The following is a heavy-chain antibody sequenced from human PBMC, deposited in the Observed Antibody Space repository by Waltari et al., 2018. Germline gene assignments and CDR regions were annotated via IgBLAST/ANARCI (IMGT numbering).Heavy chain of an antibody. V-gene: IGHV1-69*08. J-gene: IGHJ6*02. CDR3: ARSNSGYPPYYYYGMDV. Sequence: QVQVVRSGAGVKKPGSAVKVSCKDSGGTFSSYAISWVRQAPGQGLEWMGRIIPIFGTANYAQKFQGRVTITADKSTSTAYMELSSLRSEDTAVYYCARSNSGYPPYYYYGMDVWGQGP. CDR1: GGTFSSYA. CDR2: IIPIFGTA. D-gene: IGHD5-12*01.